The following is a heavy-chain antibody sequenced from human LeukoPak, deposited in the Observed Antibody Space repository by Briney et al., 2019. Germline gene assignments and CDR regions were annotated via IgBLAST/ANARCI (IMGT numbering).Heavy chain of an antibody. J-gene: IGHJ4*02. CDR3: AREARYHVDY. Sequence: SETLSLTCAVYGGSFSGYYWSWIRQPPGKGLEWIGEINHSGSTNYNPSLKSQVTISVDTSKNQFSLKLSSVTAADTAVYYCAREARYHVDYWGQGTLVTVSS. CDR1: GGSFSGYY. D-gene: IGHD1-14*01. CDR2: INHSGST. V-gene: IGHV4-34*01.